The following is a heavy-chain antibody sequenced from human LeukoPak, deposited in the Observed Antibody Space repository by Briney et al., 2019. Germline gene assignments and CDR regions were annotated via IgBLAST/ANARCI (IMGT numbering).Heavy chain of an antibody. CDR1: GFTFSSYW. J-gene: IGHJ4*02. CDR2: INQDESEK. D-gene: IGHD6-13*01. CDR3: ARDWITYSTRWYVSAFDY. V-gene: IGHV3-7*01. Sequence: GGSLRLSCAASGFTFSSYWMSWDRQAPGKGLEWVGNINQDESEKYYVDSVKGRFTISRDNAKTSLYLQMNSLRAEDTAIYYCARDWITYSTRWYVSAFDYWGQGTLVTVSS.